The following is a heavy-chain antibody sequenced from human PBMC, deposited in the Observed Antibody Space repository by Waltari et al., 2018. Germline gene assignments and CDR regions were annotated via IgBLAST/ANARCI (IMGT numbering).Heavy chain of an antibody. CDR3: ARTAYSSGWYQTWYFDL. V-gene: IGHV3-7*01. Sequence: EVQLVESGGGLVQPGGSLRLSCAASGFIFSSYWRSWVRQAPGKGLEWVASMEQDGTEKYYVDSVKGRFTISRDNAKNSLFLQMNSLRAEDTAVYYCARTAYSSGWYQTWYFDLWGRGTLVTVSS. D-gene: IGHD6-19*01. CDR1: GFIFSSYW. CDR2: MEQDGTEK. J-gene: IGHJ2*01.